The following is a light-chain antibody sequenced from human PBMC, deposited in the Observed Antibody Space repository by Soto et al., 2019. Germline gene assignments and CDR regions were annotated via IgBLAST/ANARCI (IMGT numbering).Light chain of an antibody. Sequence: DIQMTQSPSSVSASVGDSFTITCRASQDISTWLAWYQQKPGEAPRLLIYAASTLQSGVPSTFSGSGSGTEFTLTISSLQPEDIATYYCQQTNSFPRTFGQGTKVDI. J-gene: IGKJ1*01. CDR3: QQTNSFPRT. V-gene: IGKV1-12*01. CDR2: AAS. CDR1: QDISTW.